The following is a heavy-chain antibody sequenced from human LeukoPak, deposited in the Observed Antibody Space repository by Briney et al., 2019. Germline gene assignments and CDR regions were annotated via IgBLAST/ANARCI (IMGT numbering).Heavy chain of an antibody. V-gene: IGHV1-46*01. CDR2: INPSGGSI. D-gene: IGHD5-12*01. CDR1: GYTVTSND. J-gene: IGHJ4*02. Sequence: ASVKVSCKSSGYTVTSNDLNWVRHATGQGLGWMGIINPSGGSISYAQKFQGRVTMTRDTSTSTVYMELSSLRSEDTAVYYCAREGGEVATITTYYFDYWGQGTLVTVSS. CDR3: AREGGEVATITTYYFDY.